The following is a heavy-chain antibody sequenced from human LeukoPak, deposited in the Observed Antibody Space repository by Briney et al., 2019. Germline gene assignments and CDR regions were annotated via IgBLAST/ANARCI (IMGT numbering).Heavy chain of an antibody. D-gene: IGHD3-16*01. V-gene: IGHV5-51*01. J-gene: IGHJ2*01. Sequence: GESLKISCKGSGYSFTSYWIGWVRQMPGKGLEWMGIIYPGDSDTRYSPPFQGQVTISADKSISTAYLQWSSLKASDTAMYYCATGGVTGSGPHWYFDLWGRGTLVTVSS. CDR2: IYPGDSDT. CDR1: GYSFTSYW. CDR3: ATGGVTGSGPHWYFDL.